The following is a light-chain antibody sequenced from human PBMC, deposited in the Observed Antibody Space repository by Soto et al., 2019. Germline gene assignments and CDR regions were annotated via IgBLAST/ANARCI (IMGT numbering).Light chain of an antibody. CDR2: DAS. CDR1: QSIRTW. Sequence: DIQMTQSPSTLSASVGDRVTITCRASQSIRTWLAWYQQKPGKAPKLLIYDASTLESGVPSRFSGSAFGTDFTLTSSSLQPDDFATYYCQQYNSYSGTFGQGTKLEIK. J-gene: IGKJ2*01. V-gene: IGKV1-5*01. CDR3: QQYNSYSGT.